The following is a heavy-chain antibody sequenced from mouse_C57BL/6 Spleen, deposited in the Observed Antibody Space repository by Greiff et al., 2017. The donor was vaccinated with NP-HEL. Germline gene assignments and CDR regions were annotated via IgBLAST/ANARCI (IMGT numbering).Heavy chain of an antibody. Sequence: EVKLMESGAELVRPGASVKLSCTASGFNIKDDYMHWVKQRPEQGLEWIGWIDPENGDTEYASKFQGKATITADTSSNTAYLQLSSLTSEDTAVYYCTAHYYGSSSLFAYWGQGTLVTVSA. V-gene: IGHV14-4*01. CDR1: GFNIKDDY. CDR2: IDPENGDT. D-gene: IGHD1-1*01. CDR3: TAHYYGSSSLFAY. J-gene: IGHJ3*01.